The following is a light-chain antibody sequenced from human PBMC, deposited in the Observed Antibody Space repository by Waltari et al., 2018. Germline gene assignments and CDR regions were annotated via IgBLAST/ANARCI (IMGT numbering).Light chain of an antibody. V-gene: IGKV1-33*01. CDR1: QDISNY. CDR3: QQYHNLPPT. J-gene: IGKJ4*01. CDR2: DAS. Sequence: DIQMTQSPSSLSASVGDRVTITCQASQDISNYLNWYQQKPGKAPKFLIYDASNLETGVPSRFRGSESGTVFTFTINSLQPEDFATYYCQQYHNLPPTFGGGTKVEIK.